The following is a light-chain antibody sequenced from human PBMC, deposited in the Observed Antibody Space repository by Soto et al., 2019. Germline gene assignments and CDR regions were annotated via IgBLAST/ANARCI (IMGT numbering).Light chain of an antibody. CDR2: AAS. J-gene: IGKJ4*01. V-gene: IGKV1-6*02. CDR3: LQDFHFPLS. Sequence: AIQMTQSPSSLSASVGDRVTITCRASQGIGNDLARYQQKPGKAPKLLIYAASTLQSRVTSRFSGNGSGTDFTLTISSLQPGDLASYYCLQDFHFPLSFGGGTKVEIK. CDR1: QGIGND.